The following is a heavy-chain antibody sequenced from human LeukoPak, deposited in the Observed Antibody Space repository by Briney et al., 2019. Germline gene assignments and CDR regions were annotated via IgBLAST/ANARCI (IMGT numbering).Heavy chain of an antibody. D-gene: IGHD1-1*01. CDR1: GFAFTTYC. CDR3: ARAIGSGMGSYWFDP. CDR2: SSSDGSST. J-gene: IGHJ5*02. V-gene: IGHV3-74*01. Sequence: PGGSLRLSCAASGFAFTTYCMHWVRQAPGKGLVWVSRSSSDGSSTSYADSVKGRFTISRDSAKNTLYLQMNSLRADDTAVYYCARAIGSGMGSYWFDPWGRGTLVTVSS.